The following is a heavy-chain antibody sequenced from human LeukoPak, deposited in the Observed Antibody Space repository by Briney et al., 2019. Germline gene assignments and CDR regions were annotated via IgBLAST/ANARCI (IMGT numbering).Heavy chain of an antibody. CDR2: ISGPAGSW. J-gene: IGHJ4*02. D-gene: IGHD5/OR15-5a*01. CDR1: GFTFDDYG. Sequence: GGSLRLSCAASGFTFDDYGMSWVRQAPGKGLEWVSAISGPAGSWDYADSVKGRFTISRDNSKNTLFLQMNSLRAEDTAIYYCAKKVGLVSAPLYYFDVWGQGTLVTVSS. V-gene: IGHV3-23*01. CDR3: AKKVGLVSAPLYYFDV.